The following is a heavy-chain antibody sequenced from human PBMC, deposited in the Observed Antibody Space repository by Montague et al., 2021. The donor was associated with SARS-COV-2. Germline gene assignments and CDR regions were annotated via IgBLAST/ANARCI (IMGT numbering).Heavy chain of an antibody. Sequence: SETLSLTCTVSSGSISNYYWSWIRQPPGKGLEWIGYIYYSGSTNXSPSLKSRVTISVDTSKNQFSLKLSSVTAADTAVYYCARDGYNAHQNYWYFDLWGRGTLATVSS. CDR2: IYYSGST. V-gene: IGHV4-59*12. J-gene: IGHJ2*01. CDR3: ARDGYNAHQNYWYFDL. CDR1: SGSISNYY. D-gene: IGHD5-24*01.